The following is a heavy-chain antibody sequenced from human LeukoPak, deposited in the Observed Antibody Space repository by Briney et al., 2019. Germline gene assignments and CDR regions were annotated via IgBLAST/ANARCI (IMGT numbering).Heavy chain of an antibody. V-gene: IGHV3-66*02. CDR1: GLILSGNY. J-gene: IGHJ4*02. CDR2: LYSGGKT. CDR3: ASLGY. D-gene: IGHD1-26*01. Sequence: PGGSLSLSCAVSGLILSGNYMTWVRQPPGEGLEWVSALYSGGKTYYAHSVKARFTISRDNSKNTLYLQMNSLAVEATAVYYCASLGYWGRGTLVTVSS.